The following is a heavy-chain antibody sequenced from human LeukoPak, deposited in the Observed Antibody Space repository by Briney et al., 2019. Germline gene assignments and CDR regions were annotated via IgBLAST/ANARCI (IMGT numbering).Heavy chain of an antibody. V-gene: IGHV1-2*02. J-gene: IGHJ6*02. CDR1: GYTFTGYY. D-gene: IGHD3-10*01. Sequence: GASVKVSCKASGYTFTGYYMHWVRQAPGQGLEWMGWINPNSGGTNYAQKFQGRVTMTRDTSISTAYMELSRLRSDDTAVYYCARDLKPYYYGSGSSHYYGMDVWGQGTTVTVSS. CDR3: ARDLKPYYYGSGSSHYYGMDV. CDR2: INPNSGGT.